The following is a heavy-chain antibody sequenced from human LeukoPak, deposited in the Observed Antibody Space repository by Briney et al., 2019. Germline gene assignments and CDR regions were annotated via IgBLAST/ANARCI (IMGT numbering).Heavy chain of an antibody. CDR3: ARARPDTYCSGGSCYYFDY. CDR2: IYYSGST. V-gene: IGHV4-59*12. CDR1: GGSISSYY. D-gene: IGHD2-15*01. J-gene: IGHJ4*02. Sequence: SETLSLTCTVSGGSISSYYWSWIRQPPGKGLEWIGYIYYSGSTNYNPSLKSRVTISVDTSKNQFSLKLSSVTAADTAVYYCARARPDTYCSGGSCYYFDYWGQGTLVTVSS.